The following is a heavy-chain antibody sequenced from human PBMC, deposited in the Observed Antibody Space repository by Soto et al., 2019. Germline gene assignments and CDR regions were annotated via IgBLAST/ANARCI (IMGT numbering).Heavy chain of an antibody. CDR2: ITSSGDT. CDR1: GFTFSDYA. V-gene: IGHV3-23*01. Sequence: ELHLLESGGDLVQPGGSLRLSCAASGFTFSDYAMSWVRQAPGKGLAWVSTITSSGDTYYAGSGKGRFTISRDNSKNTLYLQVTSLRAEDAAVYYCVKDAPGSGWLSDYWGQGTLVTVSS. CDR3: VKDAPGSGWLSDY. D-gene: IGHD3-22*01. J-gene: IGHJ4*02.